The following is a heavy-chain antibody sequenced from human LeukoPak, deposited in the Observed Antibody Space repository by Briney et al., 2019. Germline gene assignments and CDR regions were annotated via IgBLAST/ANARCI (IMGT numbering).Heavy chain of an antibody. CDR2: IKQDGSEK. J-gene: IGHJ3*02. Sequence: GGSLRLSCAASGFTFSSYWMSWVRQAPGKGLEWVANIKQDGSEKYYVDSVKGRFTISRDNAKNSLYLQMNSLRAEDTAVYYCARPDELGSDAFDIWGQGTMVTVSS. D-gene: IGHD7-27*01. V-gene: IGHV3-7*01. CDR3: ARPDELGSDAFDI. CDR1: GFTFSSYW.